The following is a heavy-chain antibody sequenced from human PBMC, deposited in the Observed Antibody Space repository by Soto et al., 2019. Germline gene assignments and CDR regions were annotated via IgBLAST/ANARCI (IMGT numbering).Heavy chain of an antibody. CDR1: GFIFSDFY. Sequence: QLVESGGGLVKPGGSLRLSCTASGFIFSDFYMAWIRQAPGKGLEWVSYISSDGSATYKDSVKGRFTVSRDNAKDSLYPQMDSLRVEDTAIYYCVRDRDRRWFDPWGQGTPVTVSS. J-gene: IGHJ5*02. CDR3: VRDRDRRWFDP. V-gene: IGHV3-11*01. CDR2: ISSDGSAT.